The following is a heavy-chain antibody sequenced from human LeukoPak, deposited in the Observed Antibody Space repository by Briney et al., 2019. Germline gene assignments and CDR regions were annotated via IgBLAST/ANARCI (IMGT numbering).Heavy chain of an antibody. Sequence: ASVKVSCKASGYTFTGYYMHWVRQAPGQGLEWMGWINPNSGGTNYAQKFQGRVTMTRDTSISTAYMELSRLRSDDTAVYYCARDPSSSWHAFDIWGQGTMVTVSS. CDR2: INPNSGGT. V-gene: IGHV1-2*02. CDR3: ARDPSSSWHAFDI. CDR1: GYTFTGYY. D-gene: IGHD6-13*01. J-gene: IGHJ3*02.